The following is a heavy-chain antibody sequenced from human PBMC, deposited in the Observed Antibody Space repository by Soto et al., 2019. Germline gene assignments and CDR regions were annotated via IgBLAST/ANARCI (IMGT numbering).Heavy chain of an antibody. Sequence: PGGSLRLSCAASGFTFSSYAMSWVRQAPGKGLEWVSAISGSGGSTYYADSVKGRFTISRDNAKNTLYLQMNSLRAEDTAVYYCARASGYYDILTGYYFDYWGQGTLVTVSS. CDR2: ISGSGGST. J-gene: IGHJ4*02. D-gene: IGHD3-9*01. V-gene: IGHV3-23*01. CDR1: GFTFSSYA. CDR3: ARASGYYDILTGYYFDY.